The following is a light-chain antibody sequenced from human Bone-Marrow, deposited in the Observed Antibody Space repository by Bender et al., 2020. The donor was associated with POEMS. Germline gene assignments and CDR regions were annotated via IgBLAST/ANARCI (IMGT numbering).Light chain of an antibody. Sequence: QSALTQPASVSGSPGQSITISCIGTKSDFGDPAYVSWYQHPPGKAPKLIIYDVSNRPAGVSDRFSGSKSGNTASLAISGLQAEDEAHYYCSSYTPSYTVVFGGGTKLTVL. CDR3: SSYTPSYTVV. CDR2: DVS. V-gene: IGLV2-14*01. J-gene: IGLJ2*01. CDR1: KSDFGDPAY.